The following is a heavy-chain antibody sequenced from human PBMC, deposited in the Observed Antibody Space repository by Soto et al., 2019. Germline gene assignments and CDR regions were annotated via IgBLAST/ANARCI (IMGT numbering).Heavy chain of an antibody. J-gene: IGHJ2*01. CDR3: AGAPGISSDWYFDL. D-gene: IGHD2-15*01. Sequence: QVQLVQSGAEVKKPGSSVKVSCKASGGTFSSYAISWVRQAPGQGLEWMGGIIPIFGTANYAQKFQGRVTXXAXEXKSTAYKELSRLRAEDTAVYYCAGAPGISSDWYFDLWGRGTLVTVSS. V-gene: IGHV1-69*12. CDR1: GGTFSSYA. CDR2: IIPIFGTA.